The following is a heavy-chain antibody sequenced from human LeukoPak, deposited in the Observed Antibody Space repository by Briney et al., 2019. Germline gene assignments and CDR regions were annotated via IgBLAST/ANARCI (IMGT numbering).Heavy chain of an antibody. D-gene: IGHD3-10*01. V-gene: IGHV1-46*01. Sequence: GASVKVSCKASGYTFTSYYMHWVRQAPGQGLEWMGIINPSGGSTSYAQKFQGRVTITADESTSTAYMELSSLRSEDTAVYYCAVGSGSYYWPLDYWGQGTLVTVSS. CDR3: AVGSGSYYWPLDY. J-gene: IGHJ4*02. CDR1: GYTFTSYY. CDR2: INPSGGST.